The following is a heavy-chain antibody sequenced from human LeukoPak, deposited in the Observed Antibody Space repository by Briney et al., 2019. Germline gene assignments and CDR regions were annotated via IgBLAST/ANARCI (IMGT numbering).Heavy chain of an antibody. J-gene: IGHJ4*02. V-gene: IGHV1-46*01. CDR3: ARTSSGWYPDFHY. D-gene: IGHD6-19*01. CDR2: INPSGGST. CDR1: GYTFTSYY. Sequence: ASVKVSCKASGYTFTSYYMHWVRQSPGQELEWMGIINPSGGSTSYANEFQGRLTMTSDTSTSTVYMELSSLRSEDTAVYYCARTSSGWYPDFHYWAQGTLVTVSS.